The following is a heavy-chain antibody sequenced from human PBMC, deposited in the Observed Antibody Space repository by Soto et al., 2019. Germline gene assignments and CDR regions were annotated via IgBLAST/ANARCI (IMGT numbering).Heavy chain of an antibody. CDR3: ARLGRDIVLMVYAIPGYFDL. V-gene: IGHV3-7*01. Sequence: EVQLVESGGGLVQPGGSLRLSCAASGFTFSSYWMSWVRQAPGKGLEWVANIKQDGSEKYYVDSVKGRFTTSRDNAKNSLYLQMNSLRAEDTAVYYCARLGRDIVLMVYAIPGYFDLWGRGTLVTVSS. CDR2: IKQDGSEK. CDR1: GFTFSSYW. D-gene: IGHD2-8*01. J-gene: IGHJ2*01.